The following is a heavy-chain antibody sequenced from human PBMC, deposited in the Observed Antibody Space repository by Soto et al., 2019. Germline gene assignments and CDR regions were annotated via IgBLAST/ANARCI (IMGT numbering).Heavy chain of an antibody. CDR1: GYTFTSYG. CDR3: ARVEDCSGGSCYSGALDY. CDR2: ISAYNGNT. D-gene: IGHD2-15*01. V-gene: IGHV1-18*01. Sequence: QVQLVQSGAEVKKPGASVKVSCKASGYTFTSYGIRWVRQAPGQGLEWMGWISAYNGNTNYAQKLQGRVTMTTDTTTSTAYMELRSLRSDDTAVYYCARVEDCSGGSCYSGALDYWGQGTLVTVSS. J-gene: IGHJ4*02.